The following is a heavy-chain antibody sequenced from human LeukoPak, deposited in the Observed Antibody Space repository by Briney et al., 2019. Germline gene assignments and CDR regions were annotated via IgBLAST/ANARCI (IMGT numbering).Heavy chain of an antibody. CDR2: INHSGST. CDR1: GGSFSGYY. CDR3: ARGGYNLYYFDY. V-gene: IGHV4-34*01. D-gene: IGHD5-24*01. Sequence: PSETLSLTCGVYGGSFSGYYWSWIRQPPGKGLEWIGEINHSGSTNYNPSLKSRVTISVDTSKNQFSLKLSSVTAADTAVYYCARGGYNLYYFDYWGQGTLVTVSS. J-gene: IGHJ4*02.